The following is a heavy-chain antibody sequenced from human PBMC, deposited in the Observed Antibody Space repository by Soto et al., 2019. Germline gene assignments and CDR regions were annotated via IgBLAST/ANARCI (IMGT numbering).Heavy chain of an antibody. CDR3: GKGRGGSGWLTPRVDF. Sequence: EVQLLESGGGLVQPGGSLRLSCAASGFTFNNYAMTWVRQAPGKGLEWVSAISGGGDTTSYADSVKGRFTVSRDGSKNTLYLQMSSRRAEDTALYYCGKGRGGSGWLTPRVDFWGQGTLVTVSS. J-gene: IGHJ4*02. V-gene: IGHV3-23*01. CDR1: GFTFNNYA. D-gene: IGHD3-10*01. CDR2: ISGGGDTT.